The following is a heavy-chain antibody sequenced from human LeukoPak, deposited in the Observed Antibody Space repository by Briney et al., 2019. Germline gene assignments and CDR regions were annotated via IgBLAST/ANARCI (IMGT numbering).Heavy chain of an antibody. J-gene: IGHJ4*02. CDR1: GGSISGYH. V-gene: IGHV4-59*01. Sequence: SETLSLTCNVSGGSISGYHWSWIRQPPGKGLEWLGYIYYSGSTNYNPSLKSRVTISVDTSKNQFSLKLSSVTAADTAVYYCARDPRGNRAAAAYYFDYWGQGTLVTVSS. D-gene: IGHD2-2*01. CDR3: ARDPRGNRAAAAYYFDY. CDR2: IYYSGST.